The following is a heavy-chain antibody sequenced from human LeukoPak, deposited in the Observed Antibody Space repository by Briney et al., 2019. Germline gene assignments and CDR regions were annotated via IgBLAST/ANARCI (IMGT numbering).Heavy chain of an antibody. CDR3: ARALLWFGEFPPHYMDV. D-gene: IGHD3-10*01. CDR1: GRSINSYY. V-gene: IGHV4-59*01. Sequence: PSETLSLTCTVSGRSINSYYWSWIRQPPGKGLKWIGYIYYSGITNYNPSLKSRVTMSVDTSKNQFSLKLSSVTAADTAVYYCARALLWFGEFPPHYMDVWGKGTTVTVSS. CDR2: IYYSGIT. J-gene: IGHJ6*03.